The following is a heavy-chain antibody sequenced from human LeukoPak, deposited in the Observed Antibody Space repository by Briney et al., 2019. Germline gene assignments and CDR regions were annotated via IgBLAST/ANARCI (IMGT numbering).Heavy chain of an antibody. D-gene: IGHD2-21*02. CDR2: INSDGSST. Sequence: PGGSLRLSCAASGFTFSSYWMHWVRQAPGKGLVWVSRINSDGSSTSYADSVKGRFTISRDNAKNTLYLQMNSLRAEDTAVYYCASAYCGGDCYSGPSFDYWGQGTLVTVSS. V-gene: IGHV3-74*01. CDR1: GFTFSSYW. J-gene: IGHJ4*02. CDR3: ASAYCGGDCYSGPSFDY.